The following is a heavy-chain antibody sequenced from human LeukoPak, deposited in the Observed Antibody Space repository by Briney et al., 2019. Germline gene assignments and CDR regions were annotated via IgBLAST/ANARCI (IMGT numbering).Heavy chain of an antibody. CDR2: ISYDGIHK. CDR1: GFTFSSYT. Sequence: GGSLRLSCAASGFTFSSYTMHWVRQAPGKGLKWVTVISYDGIHKYYADSVKGRFTISRDNSKNSVFLQMNSLRVDDTALYYCARGDYHDSSPHYWGQGTLVIVSS. J-gene: IGHJ1*01. CDR3: ARGDYHDSSPHY. D-gene: IGHD3-22*01. V-gene: IGHV3-30*04.